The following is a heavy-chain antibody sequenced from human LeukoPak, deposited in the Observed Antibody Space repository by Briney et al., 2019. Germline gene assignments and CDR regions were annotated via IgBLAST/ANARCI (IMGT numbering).Heavy chain of an antibody. CDR2: IYISGST. CDR3: ARDRGTWNDDGFDY. Sequence: SETLSLTCTVSGGSISSYYWSWIRQPAGKGLEWIGRIYISGSTNYNPSLKSRVTMSVDTSKNQFSLKLSSVTAADTAVYYCARDRGTWNDDGFDYWGQGTLITVSS. J-gene: IGHJ4*02. CDR1: GGSISSYY. D-gene: IGHD1-1*01. V-gene: IGHV4-4*07.